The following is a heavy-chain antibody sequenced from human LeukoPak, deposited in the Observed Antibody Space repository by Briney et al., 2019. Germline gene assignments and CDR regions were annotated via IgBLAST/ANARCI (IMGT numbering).Heavy chain of an antibody. CDR2: IIPIFGTA. Sequence: ASVKVSCKASGGTFSSYAISWVRQAPGQGLEWMGGIIPIFGTANYAQKFQGRVTITTDESTSTAYMELSSLRSEDTAVYYCARGELGYCSSTSCSRALDYHYYYYMDVWGKGTTVTVSS. J-gene: IGHJ6*03. CDR1: GGTFSSYA. CDR3: ARGELGYCSSTSCSRALDYHYYYYMDV. V-gene: IGHV1-69*05. D-gene: IGHD2-2*01.